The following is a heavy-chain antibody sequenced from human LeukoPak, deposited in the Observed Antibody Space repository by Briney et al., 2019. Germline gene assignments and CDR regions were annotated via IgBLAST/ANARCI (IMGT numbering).Heavy chain of an antibody. J-gene: IGHJ4*02. V-gene: IGHV3-15*01. CDR3: AIDHYGSYFDGSIHY. Sequence: GGSLRLSCAASGFTFSNAWMSWVRQAPGKGLEWVGRIKSETEGGTTDYTAPVNSRFTISRDDSTNTLYLQMNTLIAEDKAVYYRAIDHYGSYFDGSIHYWGQGTLVTVSS. D-gene: IGHD3-10*01. CDR2: IKSETEGGTT. CDR1: GFTFSNAW.